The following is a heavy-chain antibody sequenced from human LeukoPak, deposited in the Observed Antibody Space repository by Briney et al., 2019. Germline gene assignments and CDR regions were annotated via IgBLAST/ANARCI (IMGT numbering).Heavy chain of an antibody. CDR2: IIPILGIA. CDR1: GGTFSSYA. J-gene: IGHJ3*02. CDR3: ARAHTYYYDSSGTPHDAFDI. V-gene: IGHV1-69*04. Sequence: GASVKVSCKASGGTFSSYAISWVRQAPGQGLEWMGRIIPILGIANYAQKFQGRVTITRDTSASTAYMELSSLRSEDTAVYYCARAHTYYYDSSGTPHDAFDIWGQGTMVTVSS. D-gene: IGHD3-22*01.